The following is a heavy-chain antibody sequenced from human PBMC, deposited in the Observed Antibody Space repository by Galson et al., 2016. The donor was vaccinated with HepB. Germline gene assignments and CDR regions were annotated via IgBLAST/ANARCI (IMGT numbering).Heavy chain of an antibody. Sequence: SLRLSCAASGFTVSSHYMNWVRQAPGKGLEWVSVIFSGGVTNYADSVRGRFAISRDTSKNTLFLQMNSLRAEDTAVYYCARDFGDDNSGYYGMDVWGQGTTVTVSS. CDR1: GFTVSSHY. CDR3: ARDFGDDNSGYYGMDV. V-gene: IGHV3-53*01. J-gene: IGHJ6*02. D-gene: IGHD3-22*01. CDR2: IFSGGVT.